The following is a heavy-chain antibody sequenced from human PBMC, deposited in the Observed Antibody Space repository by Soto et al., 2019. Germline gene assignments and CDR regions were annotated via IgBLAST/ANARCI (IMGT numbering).Heavy chain of an antibody. CDR1: GYSFTSYW. CDR3: ARHPRTYGDSNYYYYYGMDV. V-gene: IGHV5-10-1*01. D-gene: IGHD4-17*01. Sequence: PGESLKISCKGSGYSFTSYWISWVRQMPGKGLEWMGRIDPSDSYTNYSPSFRGHVTISADKSISTAYLQWSSLKASDTAMYYCARHPRTYGDSNYYYYYGMDVWGQGTTVTVSS. J-gene: IGHJ6*02. CDR2: IDPSDSYT.